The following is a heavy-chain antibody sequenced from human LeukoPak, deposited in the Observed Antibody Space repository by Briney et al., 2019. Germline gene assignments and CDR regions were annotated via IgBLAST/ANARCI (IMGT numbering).Heavy chain of an antibody. V-gene: IGHV3-23*01. CDR1: GFTFSSYG. J-gene: IGHJ4*02. D-gene: IGHD2-15*01. Sequence: GGTLRLSCAASGFTFSSYGMSWVRQAPGKGLEWVSAISGSGGSTYYADSVKGRFTISRDNSKNTLYLQMNSLRAEDTAVYYCAKGGVVAHYFDYWGQGTLVTVSS. CDR2: ISGSGGST. CDR3: AKGGVVAHYFDY.